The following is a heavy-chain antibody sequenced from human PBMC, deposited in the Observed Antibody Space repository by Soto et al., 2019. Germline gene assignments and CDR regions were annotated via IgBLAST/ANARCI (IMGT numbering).Heavy chain of an antibody. CDR3: AKNIFIRGYSPSYDFDY. D-gene: IGHD3-22*01. Sequence: GGSLRLSCAASGFTFSSYGMHWVRQAPGKXLEWVAVISYDGSNKYYADSVKGRFTISRDNSKNTLYLQMNILRAEDTAVYYCAKNIFIRGYSPSYDFDYWGQGTLVTASS. CDR1: GFTFSSYG. V-gene: IGHV3-30*18. CDR2: ISYDGSNK. J-gene: IGHJ4*02.